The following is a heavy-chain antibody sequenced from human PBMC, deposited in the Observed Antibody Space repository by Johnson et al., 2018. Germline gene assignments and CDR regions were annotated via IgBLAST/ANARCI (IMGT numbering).Heavy chain of an antibody. CDR1: GFTFSTYW. CDR2: INSDGSST. D-gene: IGHD3-22*01. Sequence: VQLVESGGGLVQXGGSLRLSCAASGFTFSTYWMHWVRQAPGKGLVWVSRINSDGSSTSYADSVTGRFTISRDNAKNPLYLQINSLRAEETAVYYCARDRFYYDTRGYLGSAFDIWGQGTMVTVSS. J-gene: IGHJ3*02. CDR3: ARDRFYYDTRGYLGSAFDI. V-gene: IGHV3-74*01.